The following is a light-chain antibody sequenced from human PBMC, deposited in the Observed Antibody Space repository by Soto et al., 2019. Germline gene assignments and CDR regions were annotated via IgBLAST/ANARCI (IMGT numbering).Light chain of an antibody. Sequence: QSALTQPASVSGSPGQSITISCTGTSSDVGGYNSVSWFQQYPSKAPKLIIYEVSHRPSGVSIRFSGSKSGNTASLTISGLQAEDEADYYCNSYRHSTTLVFGTGTKLTVL. CDR3: NSYRHSTTLV. V-gene: IGLV2-14*01. CDR2: EVS. CDR1: SSDVGGYNS. J-gene: IGLJ1*01.